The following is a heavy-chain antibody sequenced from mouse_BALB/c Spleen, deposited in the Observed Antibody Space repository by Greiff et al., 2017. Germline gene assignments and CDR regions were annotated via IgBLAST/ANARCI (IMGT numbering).Heavy chain of an antibody. Sequence: EVQVVESGAELVKPGASVKLSCTASGFNIKDTYMHWVKQRPEQGLEWIGRIDPANGNTKYDPKFQGKATITADTSSNTAYLQLSSLTSEDTAVYYCARGHYYYGSSFDYWGQGTTLTVSS. CDR1: GFNIKDTY. CDR2: IDPANGNT. D-gene: IGHD1-1*01. J-gene: IGHJ2*01. V-gene: IGHV14-3*02. CDR3: ARGHYYYGSSFDY.